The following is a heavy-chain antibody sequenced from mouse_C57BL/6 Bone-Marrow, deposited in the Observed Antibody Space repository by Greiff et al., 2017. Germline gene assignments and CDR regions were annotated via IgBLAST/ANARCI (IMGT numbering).Heavy chain of an antibody. CDR3: AREDDGYLPFAY. J-gene: IGHJ3*01. CDR2: IYPGGGYT. D-gene: IGHD2-3*01. CDR1: GYTFTNYW. V-gene: IGHV1-63*01. Sequence: VQGVESGAELVRPGTSVKMSCKASGYTFTNYWIGWAKQRPGHGLEWIGDIYPGGGYTNYNEKFKGKATLTADKSSSTAYMQFSSLTSEDSAIYYCAREDDGYLPFAYWGQGTLVTVSA.